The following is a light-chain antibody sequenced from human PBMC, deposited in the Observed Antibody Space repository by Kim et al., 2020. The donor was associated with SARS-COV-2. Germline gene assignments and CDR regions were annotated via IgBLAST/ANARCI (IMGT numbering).Light chain of an antibody. CDR2: NTH. Sequence: QSVLTQPPSASGTPGQRVTISCSGSSSNIGRNSVNWYQQLPGTAPKLLIYNTHQRPSGVPDRFSGSKSDTSASLAINGLQSEDEADYYCASWGDSLNVVFGGGTQLTVL. CDR1: SSNIGRNS. V-gene: IGLV1-44*01. J-gene: IGLJ2*01. CDR3: ASWGDSLNVV.